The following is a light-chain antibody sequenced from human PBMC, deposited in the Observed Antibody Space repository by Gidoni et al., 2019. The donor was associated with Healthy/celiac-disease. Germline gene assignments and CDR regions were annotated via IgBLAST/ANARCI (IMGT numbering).Light chain of an antibody. V-gene: IGKV3-20*01. Sequence: EIVLTQSPGTLSLSPGERATLPCRASQSVNIYYLAWYQQKPGQAPRLLIYSSSRGVTGIPDRFSGSGSGTDFSLTISRLEPEDFAVYYCQQYDTSPWTFGQGTKVEIK. CDR2: SSS. CDR3: QQYDTSPWT. CDR1: QSVNIYY. J-gene: IGKJ1*01.